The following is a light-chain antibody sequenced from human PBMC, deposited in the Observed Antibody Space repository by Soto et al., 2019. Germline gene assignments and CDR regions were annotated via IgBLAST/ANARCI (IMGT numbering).Light chain of an antibody. CDR1: QSVSSY. CDR2: DAS. Sequence: EIVLTQSPATLSLSPGERATLSCRASQSVSSYLAWYQQKPGQAPRLLIYDASNRATGIPARFSGSGSGTDFTLTISNLEPEDFAVYYCQQRSNWPSTFDQGTKVDIK. V-gene: IGKV3-11*01. CDR3: QQRSNWPST. J-gene: IGKJ1*01.